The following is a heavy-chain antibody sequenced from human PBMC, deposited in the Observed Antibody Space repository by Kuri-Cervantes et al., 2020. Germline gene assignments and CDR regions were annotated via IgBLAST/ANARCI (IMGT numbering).Heavy chain of an antibody. J-gene: IGHJ1*01. Sequence: SETLSLTCTVSGGSISSSSYYWGRIRQPPGKGLEWIGSIYYSGSTYYNPSLKSRVTISVDTSKNQFSLNLPSVTAADTAVYYCARGAYDSSGYDFIEYFQHWGQGTLVTVSS. CDR2: IYYSGST. D-gene: IGHD3-22*01. CDR1: GGSISSSSYY. CDR3: ARGAYDSSGYDFIEYFQH. V-gene: IGHV4-39*07.